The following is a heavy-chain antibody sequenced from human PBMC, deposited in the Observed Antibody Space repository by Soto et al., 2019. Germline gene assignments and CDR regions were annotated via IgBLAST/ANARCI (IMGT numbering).Heavy chain of an antibody. D-gene: IGHD2-2*03. CDR1: GGSISSSSYY. Sequence: PSETLSLTCTVSGGSISSSSYYWGWIRQPPGKGLEWIGSIYYSGSTYYNPSLKSRVTISVDTSKNQFSLKLSSVTAADTAVYYCARQLDIVLVPAASPWGQGTLVTVSS. V-gene: IGHV4-39*01. CDR2: IYYSGST. J-gene: IGHJ5*02. CDR3: ARQLDIVLVPAASP.